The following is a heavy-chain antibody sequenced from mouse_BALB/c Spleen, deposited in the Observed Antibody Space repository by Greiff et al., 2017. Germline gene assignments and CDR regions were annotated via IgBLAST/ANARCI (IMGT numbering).Heavy chain of an antibody. V-gene: IGHV1-80*01. Sequence: LVESGAELVRPGSSVKISCKASGYAFSSYWMNWVKQRPGQGLEWIGQIYPGDGDTNYNGKFKGKATLTADKSSSTAYMQLSSLTSEDSAVYFCARTGTSWFAYWGQGTLVTVSA. CDR1: GYAFSSYW. J-gene: IGHJ3*01. CDR3: ARTGTSWFAY. CDR2: IYPGDGDT. D-gene: IGHD4-1*01.